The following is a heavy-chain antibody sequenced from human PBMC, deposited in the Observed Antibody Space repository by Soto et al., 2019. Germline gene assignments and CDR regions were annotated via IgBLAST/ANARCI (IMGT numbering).Heavy chain of an antibody. Sequence: QVQLVQSGAEVKKPGASVKDSCKASGYTFTSYAMHWVRQAPGQRLEWMGWINAGNGNTKYSQKFQVRVTIARDTPESTAYMEPSSRRSEDTAVYYCATNTVTNAYWYFDLWGRGTLVTVSS. D-gene: IGHD4-17*01. V-gene: IGHV1-3*01. CDR3: ATNTVTNAYWYFDL. J-gene: IGHJ2*01. CDR1: GYTFTSYA. CDR2: INAGNGNT.